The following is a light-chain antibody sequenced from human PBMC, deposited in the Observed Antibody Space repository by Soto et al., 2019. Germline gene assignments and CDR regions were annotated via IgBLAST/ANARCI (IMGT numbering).Light chain of an antibody. CDR3: GTWDSSLSAYV. J-gene: IGLJ1*01. CDR2: DNN. V-gene: IGLV1-51*01. Sequence: QSVLTQPPSVSAAPGQKVTISCSGSSSNIGNNYVSWYQQLPGTAPKLLIYDNNKRPSGIPDRFSGSKSGTSATLGITGLQTGDYADYDCGTWDSSLSAYVFGTGTKVTVL. CDR1: SSNIGNNY.